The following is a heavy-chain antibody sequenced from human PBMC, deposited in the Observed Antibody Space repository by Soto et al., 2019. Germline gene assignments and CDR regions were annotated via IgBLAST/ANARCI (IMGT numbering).Heavy chain of an antibody. CDR2: FNPTGGST. CDR1: GYTFSNYY. CDR3: ARRKATYHYDSSGDTNAFDI. D-gene: IGHD3-22*01. Sequence: ASVKVSCKAFGYTFSNYYIHWVRQAPGQGLEWMGVFNPTGGSTSYAQKFQGRVTMTRDTSTSTVYMELSSLRSEDTAVYYCARRKATYHYDSSGDTNAFDIWGQGTMVTV. V-gene: IGHV1-46*01. J-gene: IGHJ3*02.